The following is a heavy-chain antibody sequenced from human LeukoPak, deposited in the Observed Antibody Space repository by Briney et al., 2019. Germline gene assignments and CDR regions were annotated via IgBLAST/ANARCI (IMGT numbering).Heavy chain of an antibody. V-gene: IGHV3-53*04. CDR1: GFTVSSNY. CDR2: IYSGGST. J-gene: IGHJ4*02. Sequence: GGSLRLSCAASGFTVSSNYMSWVRQDPGKGLEWVSVIYSGGSTYYADSVKGRFTISRHNSKNTLYLQMNSLRAEDTAVYYCARVRTGTTFDYWGQETLVTVSS. D-gene: IGHD1-7*01. CDR3: ARVRTGTTFDY.